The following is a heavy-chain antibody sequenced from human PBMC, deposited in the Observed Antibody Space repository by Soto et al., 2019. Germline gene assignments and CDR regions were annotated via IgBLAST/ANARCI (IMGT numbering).Heavy chain of an antibody. D-gene: IGHD6-19*01. Sequence: EVQLVESGGGLVKPGGSLRLSCAASGFTFSSYSMNWVRQAPGKGLEWVSSISSSSSYIYYADSVKGRFTISRDNAKNSLYLPMNSLRAEDTAVYYCARDRGHVLGRLVRAFDIWGQGTMVTVSS. J-gene: IGHJ3*02. CDR2: ISSSSSYI. CDR3: ARDRGHVLGRLVRAFDI. V-gene: IGHV3-21*01. CDR1: GFTFSSYS.